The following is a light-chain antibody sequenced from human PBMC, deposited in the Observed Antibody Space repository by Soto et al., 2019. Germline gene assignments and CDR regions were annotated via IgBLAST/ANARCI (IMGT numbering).Light chain of an antibody. CDR1: SSDIGTYNY. Sequence: QSALTQPASVSGSPGQSMTISCTGTSSDIGTYNYVSWCQRHPGKVPKLMMYDVSNRPSGVSNRFSGSKSGNTASLAISGLQAEDEADYSCSSYTTSSTHVFGGGTKLTVL. CDR3: SSYTTSSTHV. J-gene: IGLJ3*02. CDR2: DVS. V-gene: IGLV2-14*03.